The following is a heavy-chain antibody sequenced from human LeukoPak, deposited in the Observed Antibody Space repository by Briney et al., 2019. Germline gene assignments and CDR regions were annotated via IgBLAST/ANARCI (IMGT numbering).Heavy chain of an antibody. D-gene: IGHD5-18*01. Sequence: PGASLRLSCAASGFTFRSYAMSWVRRAPGKGLEWGSAISGSGGSTYCADCVKGLFPIYRENSRNPLYLQMKSLGAEDTAVYYCAKDGTRGYSYGRIDYWGQGPVVTVSS. V-gene: IGHV3-23*01. CDR1: GFTFRSYA. CDR3: AKDGTRGYSYGRIDY. CDR2: ISGSGGST. J-gene: IGHJ4*02.